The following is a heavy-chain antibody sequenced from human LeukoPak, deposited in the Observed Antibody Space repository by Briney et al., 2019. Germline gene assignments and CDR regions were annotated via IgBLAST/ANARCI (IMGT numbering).Heavy chain of an antibody. CDR2: IIPIFGTA. J-gene: IGHJ4*02. CDR3: ARDSGRYCSSTSCPLQTLSY. D-gene: IGHD2-2*01. V-gene: IGHV1-69*05. Sequence: GASVKVSCKASGGTFSSYAISWVRQASGQGLEWMGGIIPIFGTANYAQKFQGRVTITTDESTSTAYMELSSLRSEDTAVYYCARDSGRYCSSTSCPLQTLSYWGQGALVTVSS. CDR1: GGTFSSYA.